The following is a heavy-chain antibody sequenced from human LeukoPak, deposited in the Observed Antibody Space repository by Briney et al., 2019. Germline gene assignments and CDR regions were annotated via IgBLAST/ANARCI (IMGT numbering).Heavy chain of an antibody. CDR1: GYTLTELS. CDR2: FDPEDGET. V-gene: IGHV1-24*01. J-gene: IGHJ4*02. D-gene: IGHD2-2*01. CDR3: ARAVGSVDY. Sequence: EASVKVSCKVSGYTLTELSMHWVRQAPGKGLEWMGGFDPEDGETIYAQKFQGRVTMTRDTSTSTVYMELSSLRSEDTAVYYCARAVGSVDYWGQGTLVTVSS.